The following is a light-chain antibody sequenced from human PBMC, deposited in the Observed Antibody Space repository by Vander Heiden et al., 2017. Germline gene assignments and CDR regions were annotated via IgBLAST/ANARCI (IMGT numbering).Light chain of an antibody. Sequence: QSVLTQPPSASGTPGQRVTISCSGSSSNIGTNPVNWYYQFPGTAPKLLIYSNNERPSGVSDRFSGSRSGTSASLAISELQSEDEADYYCAVWDDSLNGWVFGGGTKLTVL. CDR2: SNN. CDR1: SSNIGTNP. V-gene: IGLV1-44*01. CDR3: AVWDDSLNGWV. J-gene: IGLJ3*02.